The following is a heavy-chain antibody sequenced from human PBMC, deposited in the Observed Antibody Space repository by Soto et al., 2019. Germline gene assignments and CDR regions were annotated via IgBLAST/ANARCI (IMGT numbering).Heavy chain of an antibody. CDR2: ISGSGGST. CDR3: ANFWRHYYYNMDV. V-gene: IGHV3-23*01. D-gene: IGHD3-3*01. J-gene: IGHJ6*02. CDR1: GFTFSSYA. Sequence: EVQLLESGGGLVQPGGSLRLSCTASGFTFSSYAMSWVRQAPGKGLEWVSSISGSGGSTYYADSTKGRFIISRDNSKNTLYVQMNSLRAEDTAVYYCANFWRHYYYNMDVWGQGTTVTVSS.